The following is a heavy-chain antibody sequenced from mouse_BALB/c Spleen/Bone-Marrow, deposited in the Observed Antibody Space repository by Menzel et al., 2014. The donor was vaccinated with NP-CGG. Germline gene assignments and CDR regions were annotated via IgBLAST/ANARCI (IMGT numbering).Heavy chain of an antibody. CDR2: IYPSDSYT. J-gene: IGHJ1*01. Sequence: QVQLKESVAELVRPGASVKLSCNASGYTFTSYWINWVKQSPGQGLEWIGNIYPSDSYTNYNQKFNDMATLTVDKTYSTDYMKLSSPTSEDSAVYYCTRYYGSSHWYFDVWGAGTTVTVTT. D-gene: IGHD1-1*01. CDR3: TRYYGSSHWYFDV. CDR1: GYTFTSYW. V-gene: IGHV1-69*02.